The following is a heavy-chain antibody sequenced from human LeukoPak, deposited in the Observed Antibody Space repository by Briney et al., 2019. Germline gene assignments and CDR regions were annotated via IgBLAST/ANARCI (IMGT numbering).Heavy chain of an antibody. J-gene: IGHJ2*01. Sequence: SETLSLTCTVSGGSISSYYWSWIRQPPGKGLEWIGYINYSGSTNYNPSLKSRVTISVDTSKNQFSLKLSSVTAADTAVYYCARDSSGWYGGGYFDLWGRGTLVTVSS. D-gene: IGHD3-16*01. CDR3: ARDSSGWYGGGYFDL. CDR2: INYSGST. CDR1: GGSISSYY. V-gene: IGHV4-59*01.